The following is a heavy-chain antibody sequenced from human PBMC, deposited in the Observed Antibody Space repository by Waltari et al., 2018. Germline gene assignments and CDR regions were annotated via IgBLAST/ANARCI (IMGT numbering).Heavy chain of an antibody. J-gene: IGHJ6*02. CDR1: GGTFSSYA. CDR3: ARSSMTTVTTIYGMDV. CDR2: IIPIFSTA. Sequence: QVQLVQSGAEVKKPGSSVKVSCKASGGTFSSYAISWVRQAPGQGLEWMGGIIPIFSTANYAQKFQGRVTITADESTSTAYMELSSLRSEDTAVYYCARSSMTTVTTIYGMDVWGQGTTVIVSS. D-gene: IGHD4-17*01. V-gene: IGHV1-69*01.